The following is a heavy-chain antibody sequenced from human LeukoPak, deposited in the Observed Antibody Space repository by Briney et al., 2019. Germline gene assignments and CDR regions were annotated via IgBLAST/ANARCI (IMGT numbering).Heavy chain of an antibody. D-gene: IGHD7-27*01. CDR2: INIDGSGT. CDR1: GFTFSSFW. Sequence: GGSLRLSCAASGFTFSSFWMHWVRQAPGKGLVWVSRINIDGSGTTYADSVKGRFTISRDNAKNTLYLQMNSLRVEDTAVYYCARVRPGYYYMDVWGKETTVTVSS. J-gene: IGHJ6*03. V-gene: IGHV3-74*01. CDR3: ARVRPGYYYMDV.